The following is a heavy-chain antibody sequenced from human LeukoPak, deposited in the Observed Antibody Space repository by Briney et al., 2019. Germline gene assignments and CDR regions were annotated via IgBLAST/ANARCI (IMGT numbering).Heavy chain of an antibody. CDR2: TYYRSKWYN. J-gene: IGHJ3*02. D-gene: IGHD1-26*01. CDR1: GDILSSNSAA. CDR3: ARHKWELGRKDAFDI. V-gene: IGHV6-1*01. Sequence: QTLSLTCALSGDILSSNSAAWNWIRQSASRGLEWLERTYYRSKWYNDYAVSVKSRITINPDTSKNQFSLQLNSVTPEDTAVYYCARHKWELGRKDAFDIWGQGTMVTVSS.